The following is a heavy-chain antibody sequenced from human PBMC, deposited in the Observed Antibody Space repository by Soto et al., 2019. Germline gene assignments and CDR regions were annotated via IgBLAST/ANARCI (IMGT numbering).Heavy chain of an antibody. D-gene: IGHD6-19*01. V-gene: IGHV3-15*07. CDR1: GFTFSNAW. Sequence: GGSLRLSCAASGFTFSNAWMNWVRQAPGKGLEWVGRIKSKTDGGTTDYAAPVKGRFTISRDDSKNTLYLQMNSLKTEDTAVYYCTTDRLRYSSVRNLTWNYYYGMDVWGQGTTVTVSS. CDR2: IKSKTDGGTT. J-gene: IGHJ6*02. CDR3: TTDRLRYSSVRNLTWNYYYGMDV.